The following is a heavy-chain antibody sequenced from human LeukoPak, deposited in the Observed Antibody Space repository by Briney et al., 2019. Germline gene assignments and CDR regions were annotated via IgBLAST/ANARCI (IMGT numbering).Heavy chain of an antibody. D-gene: IGHD2-15*01. CDR2: IYHSGST. CDR3: AREMLGYCSGGSCKPYGASGMGSMDV. Sequence: SETLSLACTVSGASISKIEDYWGWLRQSPGKGLERIGTIYHSGSTNYNPSLKSRVTISVDKSKNQFSLKLSSVTAADTAVYYCAREMLGYCSGGSCKPYGASGMGSMDVWGKGTTVTVSS. CDR1: GASISKIEDY. J-gene: IGHJ6*03. V-gene: IGHV4-39*07.